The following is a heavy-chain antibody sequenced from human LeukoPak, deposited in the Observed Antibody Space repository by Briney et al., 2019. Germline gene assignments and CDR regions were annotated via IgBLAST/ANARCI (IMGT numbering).Heavy chain of an antibody. CDR1: GFTFSSYW. Sequence: PGGSLRLSWAASGFTFSSYWMSWVRQAPGKGQEWVANIKQDGSEKYYVDSVKGRFTISRDNAKNSLYLQMNSLRAEDTAVYYCARAIISGSYYGYWGQGTLVTVSS. J-gene: IGHJ4*02. D-gene: IGHD1-26*01. CDR2: IKQDGSEK. V-gene: IGHV3-7*03. CDR3: ARAIISGSYYGY.